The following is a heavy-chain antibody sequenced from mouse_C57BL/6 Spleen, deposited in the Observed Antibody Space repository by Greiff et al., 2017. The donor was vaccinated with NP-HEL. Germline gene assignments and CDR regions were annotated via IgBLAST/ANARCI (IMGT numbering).Heavy chain of an antibody. CDR1: GYSITSGYY. CDR2: ISYDGSN. D-gene: IGHD2-5*01. CDR3: ARETPYYSNYVPGSYYFDY. J-gene: IGHJ2*01. Sequence: EVQLVESGPGLVKPSQSLSLPCSVTGYSITSGYYWNWIRQFPGNKLEWMGYISYDGSNNYNPSLKNRISITRDTSKNQFFLKLNSVTTEDTATYYCARETPYYSNYVPGSYYFDYWGQGTTLTVSS. V-gene: IGHV3-6*01.